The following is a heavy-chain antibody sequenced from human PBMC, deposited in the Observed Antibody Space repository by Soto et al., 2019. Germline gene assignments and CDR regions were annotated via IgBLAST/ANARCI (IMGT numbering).Heavy chain of an antibody. CDR2: IYYSGST. V-gene: IGHV4-39*01. Sequence: TSETLSLTCTVSGGSISSSSYYWGWIRQPPGKGLEWIGSIYYSGSTYYNPSLKSRVTISVDTSKNQFSLKLSSVTAADTAVYYCASRITIFGVVVHYFDYWGQGTLVTVS. D-gene: IGHD3-3*01. CDR3: ASRITIFGVVVHYFDY. J-gene: IGHJ4*02. CDR1: GGSISSSSYY.